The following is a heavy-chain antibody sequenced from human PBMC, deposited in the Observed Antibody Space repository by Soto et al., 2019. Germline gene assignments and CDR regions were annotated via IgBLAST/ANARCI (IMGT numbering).Heavy chain of an antibody. Sequence: SETLSLTCTVSGGSISSYYLSWIRQPPGKGLEWIVYIYYSGSTNYNPSLKSRVTISVDTSKNQFSLKLSSVTAADTAVYYCARDHRRDSSSSYFDYWGQGTLVTVSS. V-gene: IGHV4-59*01. CDR2: IYYSGST. D-gene: IGHD6-13*01. CDR1: GGSISSYY. CDR3: ARDHRRDSSSSYFDY. J-gene: IGHJ4*02.